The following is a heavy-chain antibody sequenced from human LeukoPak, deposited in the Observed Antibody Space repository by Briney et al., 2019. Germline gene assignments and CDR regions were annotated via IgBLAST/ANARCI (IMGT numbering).Heavy chain of an antibody. V-gene: IGHV3-21*01. D-gene: IGHD1-26*01. CDR3: ARVSGSYYPLDY. CDR2: ISSSSSYI. J-gene: IGHJ4*02. CDR1: GFTFSSYS. Sequence: PGGSLRLSCAASGFTFSSYSMNWVRQAPGKGLEWVSSISSSSSYIYYADSVKSRFTISRDNAKNSLYLQMNSLRAEDTAVYYCARVSGSYYPLDYWGQGTLVTVSS.